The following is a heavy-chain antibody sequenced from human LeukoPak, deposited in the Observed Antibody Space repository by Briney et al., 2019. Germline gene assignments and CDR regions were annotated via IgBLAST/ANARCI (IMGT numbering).Heavy chain of an antibody. J-gene: IGHJ4*02. D-gene: IGHD6-25*01. Sequence: PSGTLSLTCTVSGYSISSGYFWAWVRRPPGLGPQWIGSIYYSGTRHYSPSLESRLAMSVDTSKNQFSLKLSSVTASDTALYYCARGLIGYHTVFDSWGLGTLVTVSS. CDR1: GYSISSGYF. V-gene: IGHV4-38-2*02. CDR2: IYYSGTR. CDR3: ARGLIGYHTVFDS.